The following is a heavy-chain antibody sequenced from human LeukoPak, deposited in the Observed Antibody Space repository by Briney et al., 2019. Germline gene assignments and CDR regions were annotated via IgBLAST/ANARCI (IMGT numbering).Heavy chain of an antibody. Sequence: ASVKVSCKASGYTFTSYGISWVRQAPGQGLEWMGWISAYNGNTNYAQKLQGRVTMTRNTSISTAYMELSSLRSEDTAVYYCARATDSGSYSYWGQGTLVTVSS. J-gene: IGHJ4*02. V-gene: IGHV1-18*01. CDR3: ARATDSGSYSY. CDR1: GYTFTSYG. CDR2: ISAYNGNT. D-gene: IGHD1-26*01.